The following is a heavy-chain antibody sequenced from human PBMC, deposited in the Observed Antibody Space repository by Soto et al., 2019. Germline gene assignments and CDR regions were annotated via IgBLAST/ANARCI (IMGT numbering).Heavy chain of an antibody. J-gene: IGHJ6*02. CDR2: ISYDGSNK. Sequence: QVQLVESGGGVVQPGRSLRLSCAASGFTFSSYAMHWVRQAPGKGLEWVAVISYDGSNKYYADSVKGRFTISRDNSKNTLYLQMNSLRAEDTAVYYCARDLLWSGGSPLRPTRCGMDVWGQGTTVTVSS. V-gene: IGHV3-30-3*01. CDR1: GFTFSSYA. D-gene: IGHD3-3*01. CDR3: ARDLLWSGGSPLRPTRCGMDV.